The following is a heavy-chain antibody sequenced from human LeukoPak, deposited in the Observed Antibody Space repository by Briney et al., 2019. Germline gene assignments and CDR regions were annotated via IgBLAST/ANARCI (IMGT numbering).Heavy chain of an antibody. CDR1: GFTFSSYW. CDR3: ARDRYYYAFDI. J-gene: IGHJ3*02. V-gene: IGHV3-74*01. CDR2: INTDGSST. Sequence: GGSLRLSCAASGFTFSSYWMHWVRQAPGKGLVWVSRINTDGSSTSYADSVKGRFTISRDNAKNTLYLQMNSLRAEDTAVYYCARDRYYYAFDIWGQGTMVTVSS. D-gene: IGHD3-10*01.